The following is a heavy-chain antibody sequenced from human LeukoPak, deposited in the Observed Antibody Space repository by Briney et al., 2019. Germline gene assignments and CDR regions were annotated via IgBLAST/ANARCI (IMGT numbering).Heavy chain of an antibody. V-gene: IGHV1-18*01. D-gene: IGHD3-22*01. CDR2: ISAYNGNT. J-gene: IGHJ4*02. CDR3: ARARPVDNMIVDSEGFDY. Sequence: ASVKVSCKASGYTFTSYGISWVRPAPGQGLEWMGWISAYNGNTNYAQKLQGRVTTTTDTSTSTAYMELRSLRSDDTAVYYCARARPVDNMIVDSEGFDYWGQGTLVTVSS. CDR1: GYTFTSYG.